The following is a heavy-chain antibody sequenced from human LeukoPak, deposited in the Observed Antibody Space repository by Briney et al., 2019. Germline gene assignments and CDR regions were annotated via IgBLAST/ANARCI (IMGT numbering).Heavy chain of an antibody. D-gene: IGHD6-19*01. V-gene: IGHV3-21*01. CDR3: ARDRPQQWLVRGQRGYYYYMDV. CDR2: ISTSSSYI. Sequence: GGSLRLSCAASGFTFSSYGMHWVRQAPGKGLEWVSFISTSSSYIHNADSVKGRFTISRDIAKNSLYLQMNSLRAEDTAVYYCARDRPQQWLVRGQRGYYYYMDVWGKGTTVTISS. CDR1: GFTFSSYG. J-gene: IGHJ6*03.